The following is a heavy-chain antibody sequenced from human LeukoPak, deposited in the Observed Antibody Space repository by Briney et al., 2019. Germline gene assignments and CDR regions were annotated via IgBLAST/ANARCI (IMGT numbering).Heavy chain of an antibody. CDR2: MSGSGGST. V-gene: IGHV3-23*01. CDR3: AKERYGSNSGDYFDC. D-gene: IGHD4-23*01. J-gene: IGHJ4*02. Sequence: PGGSLRLSCAASGFTFSSYAMSWVRQAPGKGLEWVSVMSGSGGSTYYADSVKGRFTISRDNSKNTLYLQMNSLRAEDTAVYYCAKERYGSNSGDYFDCWGQGTLVTVSS. CDR1: GFTFSSYA.